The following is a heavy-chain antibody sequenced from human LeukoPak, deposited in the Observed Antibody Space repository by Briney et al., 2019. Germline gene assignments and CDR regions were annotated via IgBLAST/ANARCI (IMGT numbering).Heavy chain of an antibody. Sequence: PGGSQRLSCAVSGITLSNYGMSWVRQAPGKGLEWVAGISDSGGRTNYADSVKGRFTISRDNPKNTLNLQMNSLRAEDTAVYFCAKRGVVIRVILVGFHKEAYYFDSWGQGALVTVSS. V-gene: IGHV3-23*01. CDR3: AKRGVVIRVILVGFHKEAYYFDS. D-gene: IGHD3-22*01. CDR1: GITLSNYG. J-gene: IGHJ4*02. CDR2: ISDSGGRT.